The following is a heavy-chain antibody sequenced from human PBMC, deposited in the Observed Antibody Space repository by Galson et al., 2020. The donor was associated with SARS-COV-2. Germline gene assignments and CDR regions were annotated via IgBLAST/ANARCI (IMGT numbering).Heavy chain of an antibody. D-gene: IGHD6-19*01. V-gene: IGHV2-5*02. CDR1: GFSLGTNGVG. CDR2: IYWDDKK. Sequence: SGPTLVKPTQTLTLTCSFSGFSLGTNGVGVGWIRQPPGKALEWLALIYWDDKKRYRPSLKSRLTITKDTSRDQVVLTMTNMDPMDTGTYYCAHRLEYSSACFDYWGQGTLVSVSS. CDR3: AHRLEYSSACFDY. J-gene: IGHJ4*02.